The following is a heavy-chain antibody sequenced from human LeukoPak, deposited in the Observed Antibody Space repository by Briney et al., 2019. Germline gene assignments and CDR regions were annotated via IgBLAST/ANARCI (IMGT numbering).Heavy chain of an antibody. D-gene: IGHD4-17*01. J-gene: IGHJ4*02. CDR2: IWYDGSNK. V-gene: IGHV3-33*08. Sequence: GGSLGLSCAASGFTFSSYGMHWVRQAPGKGLEWVAVIWYDGSNKYYADSVKGRFTISRDNSKNTLYLQMNSLRAEDTAVYYCARDGFLARAVTMYFDYWGQGTLVTVSS. CDR1: GFTFSSYG. CDR3: ARDGFLARAVTMYFDY.